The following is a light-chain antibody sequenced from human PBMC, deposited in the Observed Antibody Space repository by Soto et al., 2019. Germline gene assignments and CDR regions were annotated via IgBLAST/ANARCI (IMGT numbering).Light chain of an antibody. CDR2: AAS. J-gene: IGKJ1*01. CDR3: QKYNSDPRT. CDR1: QGIRNY. V-gene: IGKV1-27*01. Sequence: DIQMTQSPSSLSASVGDRVTITCRASQGIRNYLAWYQQKPGKVPKLLIYAASTLQSGVPSRFSGSGSGTDFTLTISSLQPEDVATYYCQKYNSDPRTFGQGTKVEIK.